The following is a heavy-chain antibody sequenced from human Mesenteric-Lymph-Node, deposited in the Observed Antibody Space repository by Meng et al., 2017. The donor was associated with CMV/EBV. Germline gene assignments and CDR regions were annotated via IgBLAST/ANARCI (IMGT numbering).Heavy chain of an antibody. CDR2: INPNSGGT. CDR3: ARVIVGATGDY. CDR1: AYTFTNYN. D-gene: IGHD1-26*01. V-gene: IGHV1-2*02. Sequence: ASVKVSCKASAYTFTNYNMHWVRQAPGQGLEWMGWINPNSGGTNYAQKFQGRVTMTRDTSISTAYMELSRLRSDDTAVYYCARVIVGATGDYWGQGTLVTVSS. J-gene: IGHJ4*02.